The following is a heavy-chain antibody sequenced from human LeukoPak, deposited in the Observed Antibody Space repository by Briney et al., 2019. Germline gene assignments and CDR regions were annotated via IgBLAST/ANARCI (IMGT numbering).Heavy chain of an antibody. CDR3: AKLSSGNLYYFDY. Sequence: PGGSLRLSCAASGFTFSSYAMSWVRQAPGKGLEWVSGISGGGGSTYYADSVKGRFTISRDNSKNTLYLQMNSLRAEDTAVYYCAKLSSGNLYYFDYWGQGTLVTVSS. V-gene: IGHV3-23*01. CDR2: ISGGGGST. CDR1: GFTFSSYA. J-gene: IGHJ4*02. D-gene: IGHD3-3*01.